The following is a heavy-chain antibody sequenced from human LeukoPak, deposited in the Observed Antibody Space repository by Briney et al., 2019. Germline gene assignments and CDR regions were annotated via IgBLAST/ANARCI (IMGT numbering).Heavy chain of an antibody. V-gene: IGHV3-7*01. J-gene: IGHJ4*02. CDR2: IKQDGSEK. CDR1: GFTFSSYW. D-gene: IGHD2-2*02. CDR3: ARGVGYCSSTSCYTDY. Sequence: RGSLRLSCAASGFTFSSYWMSWVRQAPGKGLEWVANIKQDGSEKYYVDSVKGRFTISRDNAKNSLYLQMNSLRAEDTAVYYCARGVGYCSSTSCYTDYWGQGTLVTVSS.